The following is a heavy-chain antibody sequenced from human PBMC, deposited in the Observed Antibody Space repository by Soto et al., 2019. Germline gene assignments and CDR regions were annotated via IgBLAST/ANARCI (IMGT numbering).Heavy chain of an antibody. CDR2: IYYGGTT. J-gene: IGHJ4*02. V-gene: IGHV4-31*03. CDR3: ASHLWIQLWSSDLDY. CDR1: GASISSGDYS. D-gene: IGHD5-18*01. Sequence: SETLSLTCTVSGASISSGDYSWSWIRHYPGQGLEWIGDIYYGGTTYYNPSLKSRLTISVDTSKNQFSLKLSSVTAADTAVYYCASHLWIQLWSSDLDYWGQGTLVTVSS.